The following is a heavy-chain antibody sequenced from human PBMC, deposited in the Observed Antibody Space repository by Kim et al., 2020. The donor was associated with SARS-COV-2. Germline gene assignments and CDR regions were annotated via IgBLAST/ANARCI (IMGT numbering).Heavy chain of an antibody. V-gene: IGHV4-34*01. CDR3: ARVGRFLEWLLSNHYYYYVDV. CDR1: GLSFSGYY. Sequence: SETLSLTCAVYGLSFSGYYWSWIRQPPGKGLEWIGEINHSGSTNYNPSLKSRVTISVDTSKNQFSLKLSSVTAADTAVYYCARVGRFLEWLLSNHYYYYVDVWGKGTTVPVSS. CDR2: INHSGST. J-gene: IGHJ6*03. D-gene: IGHD3-3*01.